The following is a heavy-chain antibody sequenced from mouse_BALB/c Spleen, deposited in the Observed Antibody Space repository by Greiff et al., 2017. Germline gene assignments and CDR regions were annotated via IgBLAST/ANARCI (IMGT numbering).Heavy chain of an antibody. D-gene: IGHD2-1*01. CDR2: IWAGGST. Sequence: VQLQESGPGLVAPSQSLSITCTVSGFSLTSYGVHWVRQPPGKGLEWLGVIWAGGSTNYNSALMSRLSISKDNSKSQVFLKMNSLQTDDTAMYYCARNSYGNYLAWFAYWGQGTLVTVSA. V-gene: IGHV2-9*02. CDR1: GFSLTSYG. CDR3: ARNSYGNYLAWFAY. J-gene: IGHJ3*01.